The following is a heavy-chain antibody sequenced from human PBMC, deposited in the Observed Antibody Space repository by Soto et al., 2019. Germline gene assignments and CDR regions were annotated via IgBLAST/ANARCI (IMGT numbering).Heavy chain of an antibody. CDR3: AKDRSGWYDAFDI. CDR1: GFIFSSYA. D-gene: IGHD6-19*01. J-gene: IGHJ3*02. V-gene: IGHV3-23*01. Sequence: EVQLLESGGGLVQPGGSLRLSCAASGFIFSSYAMSWVRQAPGKGLEWVSAISGSGGSTYYADSVKGRFTISRDNSKNTLYLQMNSLRAEDTAVYYCAKDRSGWYDAFDIWGQGTMVTVSS. CDR2: ISGSGGST.